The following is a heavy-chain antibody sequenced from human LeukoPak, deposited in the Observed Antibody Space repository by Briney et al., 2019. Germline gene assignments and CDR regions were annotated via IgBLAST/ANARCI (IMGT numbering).Heavy chain of an antibody. D-gene: IGHD5-12*01. Sequence: GGSLRLSCAASGLTLSSYGMYWVRRAPGKGLEWVAFIRYDGSDKYYADSVKGRITISRDNSKNTLYLQMNSLRADDTAVYYCARDGTYGGYDIDFWGQGTLVTVSS. V-gene: IGHV3-30*02. CDR2: IRYDGSDK. CDR1: GLTLSSYG. J-gene: IGHJ4*02. CDR3: ARDGTYGGYDIDF.